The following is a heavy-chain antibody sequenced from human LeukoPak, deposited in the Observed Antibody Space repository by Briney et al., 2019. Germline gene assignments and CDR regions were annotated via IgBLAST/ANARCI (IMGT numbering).Heavy chain of an antibody. CDR3: ARVGAMSSSWLLH. Sequence: PGGSLRLSCAASGFTFSSYSMNWARQAPGKGLEWVSSISSSSSYIYYADSVKGRFTISRDNAKNSLYLQMNSLRVEDTAVYYCARVGAMSSSWLLHWGQGTLVIVSS. CDR1: GFTFSSYS. V-gene: IGHV3-21*01. CDR2: ISSSSSYI. J-gene: IGHJ4*02. D-gene: IGHD6-13*01.